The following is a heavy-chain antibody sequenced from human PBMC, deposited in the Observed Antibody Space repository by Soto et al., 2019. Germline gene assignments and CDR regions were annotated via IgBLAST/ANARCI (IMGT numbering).Heavy chain of an antibody. D-gene: IGHD4-17*01. CDR3: ARRRDNGDYGGVYYYYGMDV. V-gene: IGHV5-10-1*01. CDR2: IDPSDSYT. CDR1: GYSFTSYW. Sequence: GESLKISCKGSGYSFTSYWISWVRQMPGKGLEWMGRIDPSDSYTNYSPSFQGHVTISADKSISTAYLQWSSLKASDTAMYYCARRRDNGDYGGVYYYYGMDVWGQGTTVIVSS. J-gene: IGHJ6*02.